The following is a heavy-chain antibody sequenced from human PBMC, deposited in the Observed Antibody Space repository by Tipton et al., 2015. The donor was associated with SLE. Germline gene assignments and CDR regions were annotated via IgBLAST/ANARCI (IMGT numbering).Heavy chain of an antibody. CDR1: GGSISSGSYY. J-gene: IGHJ4*02. D-gene: IGHD2-21*01. Sequence: LRLSCTVSGGSISSGSYYWSWIRQPAGKGLEWIGSIYHSGSTYYNPSLKSRVTISVDTSKNQFSLKLSSVTAADTAVYYCARGAYCGGDCSFDYWGQGTLVTVSS. CDR2: IYHSGST. V-gene: IGHV4-61*02. CDR3: ARGAYCGGDCSFDY.